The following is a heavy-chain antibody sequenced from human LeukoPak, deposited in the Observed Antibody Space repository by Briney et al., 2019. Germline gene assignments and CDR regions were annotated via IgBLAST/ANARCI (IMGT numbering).Heavy chain of an antibody. J-gene: IGHJ4*02. Sequence: GGSLRLSCAASGFTFSSYWMSWVRQAPGKGLEWVANIKQDGSERYYVDSVKGRFTISRDNAKNSLYLQMNSLRAEDTAVYYCARAMRARVFDYWGQGTLVTVSS. V-gene: IGHV3-7*01. CDR1: GFTFSSYW. CDR3: ARAMRARVFDY. D-gene: IGHD5-18*01. CDR2: IKQDGSER.